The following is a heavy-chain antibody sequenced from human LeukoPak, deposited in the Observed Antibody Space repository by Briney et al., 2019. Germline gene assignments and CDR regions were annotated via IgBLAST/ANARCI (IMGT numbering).Heavy chain of an antibody. Sequence: SETLSLTCTVSGGSISSSSYHWGWVRQPPGKGLEWIGSIYYSGTTYYNPSLKSRVTISVDTSKNQFSLKLSSVTAADTAVYYCARGGVAVAGAEADAFDIWGQGTMVTVSS. CDR1: GGSISSSSYH. J-gene: IGHJ3*02. CDR2: IYYSGTT. D-gene: IGHD6-19*01. V-gene: IGHV4-39*07. CDR3: ARGGVAVAGAEADAFDI.